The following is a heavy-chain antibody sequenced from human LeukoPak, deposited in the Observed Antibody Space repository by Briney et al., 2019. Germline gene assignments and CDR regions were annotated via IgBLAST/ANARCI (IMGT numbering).Heavy chain of an antibody. D-gene: IGHD1-7*01. CDR2: IIPIFGIA. V-gene: IGHV1-69*04. Sequence: SVKVSCKASGYTFTSYGISWVRQAPGQGLEWMGRIIPIFGIANYAQKFQGRVTINADKSTSTAYMELSSLRSEDTAVYYCAIGNNWNYFDPWGQGTLVTVSS. CDR1: GYTFTSYG. J-gene: IGHJ5*02. CDR3: AIGNNWNYFDP.